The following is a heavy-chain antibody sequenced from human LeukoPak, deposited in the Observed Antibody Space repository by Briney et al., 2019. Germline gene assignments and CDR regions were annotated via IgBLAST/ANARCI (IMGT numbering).Heavy chain of an antibody. CDR1: GGSISSSSYY. V-gene: IGHV4-39*07. CDR2: IYYSGST. J-gene: IGHJ4*02. CDR3: ARRYCGGDCYPYYFDY. D-gene: IGHD2-21*02. Sequence: SETLSLTCTVSGGSISSSSYYWGWIRQPPGKGLEWIGSIYYSGSTYYNPSLKSRVTISVDTSKNQFSLKLSSVTAADTVVYYCARRYCGGDCYPYYFDYWGQGTLVTVSS.